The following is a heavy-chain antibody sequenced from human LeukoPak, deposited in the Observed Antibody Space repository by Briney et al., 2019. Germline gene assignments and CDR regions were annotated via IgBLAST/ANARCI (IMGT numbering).Heavy chain of an antibody. CDR1: GGTFSSYA. CDR3: ARDLGYSYGRRFDY. V-gene: IGHV1-69*13. Sequence: SVKVSCKASGGTFSSYAISWVRQAPGQGVEWMGGIIPIFGTANYAQKFQGRVTITADESTSTAYMELSSLRSEDTAVYYCARDLGYSYGRRFDYWGQGTLVTVSS. CDR2: IIPIFGTA. J-gene: IGHJ4*02. D-gene: IGHD5-18*01.